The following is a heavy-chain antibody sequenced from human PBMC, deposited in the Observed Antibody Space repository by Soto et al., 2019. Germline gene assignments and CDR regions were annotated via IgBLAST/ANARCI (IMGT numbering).Heavy chain of an antibody. D-gene: IGHD5-18*01. J-gene: IGHJ6*02. V-gene: IGHV1-3*01. Sequence: ASVKVSCKASGYTFTSYAMHWVRQAPGQRLEWMGWINAGNGNTKYSQKFQGRVTITRDTSASTAYMELSSLRSEDTAVYYCARDRIPRRSYPLEDTAITYGMDVWGQGTTVTVSS. CDR3: ARDRIPRRSYPLEDTAITYGMDV. CDR2: INAGNGNT. CDR1: GYTFTSYA.